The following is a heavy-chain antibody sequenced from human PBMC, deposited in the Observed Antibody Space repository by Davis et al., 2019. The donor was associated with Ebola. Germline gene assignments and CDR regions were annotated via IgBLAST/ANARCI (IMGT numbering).Heavy chain of an antibody. CDR2: IYYSGST. Sequence: SETLSLTCTVSGGSVSSGSYYWSWIRQPPGKGLEWIGYIYYSGSTNYNPSLKSRVTISVDTSKNQLSLKLSSVTAADTAVYYCARGTFWSGYYYFDYWGQGTLVTVSS. CDR1: GGSVSSGSYY. D-gene: IGHD3-3*01. V-gene: IGHV4-61*01. J-gene: IGHJ4*02. CDR3: ARGTFWSGYYYFDY.